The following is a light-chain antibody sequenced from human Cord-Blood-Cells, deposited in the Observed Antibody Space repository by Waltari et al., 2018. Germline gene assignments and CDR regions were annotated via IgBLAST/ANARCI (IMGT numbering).Light chain of an antibody. V-gene: IGLV2-14*01. CDR2: DVS. J-gene: IGLJ2*01. CDR1: SSDLGGYTN. Sequence: QSALTQPAPVSGSPGQSITIPCTGTSSDLGGYTNVPWYQQHPGKAPKLMIYDVSNRPSGVSNRFSGSKSGNTASLTISGLQAEDEADYYCSSYTSSSTVVFGGGTKLTVL. CDR3: SSYTSSSTVV.